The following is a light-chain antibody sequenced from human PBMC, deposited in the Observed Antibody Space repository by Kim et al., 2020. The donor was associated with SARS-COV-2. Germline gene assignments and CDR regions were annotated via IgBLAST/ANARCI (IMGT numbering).Light chain of an antibody. CDR2: GAS. CDR3: QQYGSLWT. V-gene: IGKV3-20*01. Sequence: LPPGERATLSCRASQSFSSSYLAWYQQKPGQAPRLLIYGASSRATGIPDRFSGSGSGTDFTLTISRLEPEDFAVYYCQQYGSLWTFGQGTKVDIK. J-gene: IGKJ1*01. CDR1: QSFSSSY.